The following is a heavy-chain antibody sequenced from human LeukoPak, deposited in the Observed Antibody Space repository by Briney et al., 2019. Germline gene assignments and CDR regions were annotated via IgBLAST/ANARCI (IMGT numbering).Heavy chain of an antibody. J-gene: IGHJ4*02. CDR3: ARDGSTSCYRACYFDY. Sequence: GRSLRLSCAASGFTFSSYAMHWVRQAPGKGLEWVAVISYDGSNKYYADSVKGRFTISRDNSKNTLYLQMNSLRAEDTAVYYCARDGSTSCYRACYFDYWGQGTLVTVSS. CDR1: GFTFSSYA. CDR2: ISYDGSNK. D-gene: IGHD2-2*02. V-gene: IGHV3-30-3*01.